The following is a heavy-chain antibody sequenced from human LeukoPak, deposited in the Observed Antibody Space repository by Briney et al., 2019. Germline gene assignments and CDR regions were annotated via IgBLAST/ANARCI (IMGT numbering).Heavy chain of an antibody. CDR3: ALALRYFDTNNSFDP. CDR1: GGSISSSSYY. Sequence: PSETLSLTCTVSGGSISSSSYYWGWISQPPGKGLEWIGSIYYSGSTYYNPSLKSRVTISVDTSKNQFSLKLSSVTAADTAVYYCALALRYFDTNNSFDPWGQGTLVTVSS. V-gene: IGHV4-39*01. J-gene: IGHJ5*02. D-gene: IGHD3-9*01. CDR2: IYYSGST.